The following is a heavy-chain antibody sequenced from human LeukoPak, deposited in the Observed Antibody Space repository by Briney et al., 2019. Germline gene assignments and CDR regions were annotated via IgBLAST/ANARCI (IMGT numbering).Heavy chain of an antibody. V-gene: IGHV1-46*01. D-gene: IGHD2-2*02. CDR2: INPSGGST. Sequence: ASVKVSCKASGYTFTSYYMHWVRQAPGQGLEWMGIINPSGGSTSYAQKFQGRVTMTRDTSTSTVYMELSSLRSEDTAVYYCARGYCSSTSCYMGYYYYYMDVWGKGTTVTVSS. CDR1: GYTFTSYY. CDR3: ARGYCSSTSCYMGYYYYYMDV. J-gene: IGHJ6*03.